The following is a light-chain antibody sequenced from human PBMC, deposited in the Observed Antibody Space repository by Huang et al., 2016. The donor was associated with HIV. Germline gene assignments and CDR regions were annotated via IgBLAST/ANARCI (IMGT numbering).Light chain of an antibody. CDR2: TAT. V-gene: IGKV1-NL1*01. Sequence: DIQMTQSPSSLSASVGDRVTITCRASQAIPHSLAWYQQKPGKAPKVRLQTATRRESGVPSRFSGSGSGTDYTLTISSLQPEDFATYYCQQYYSSLPTFGGGTKVEIK. J-gene: IGKJ4*01. CDR1: QAIPHS. CDR3: QQYYSSLPT.